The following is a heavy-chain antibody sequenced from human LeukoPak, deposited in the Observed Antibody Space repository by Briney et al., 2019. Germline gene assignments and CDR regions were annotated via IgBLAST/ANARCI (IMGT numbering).Heavy chain of an antibody. CDR1: GFTFSSYA. J-gene: IGHJ4*02. CDR2: ISGSGGST. D-gene: IGHD6-13*01. V-gene: IGHV3-23*01. CDR3: AKVSVVAAAGPIDY. Sequence: GGSLRLSCAASGFTFSSYAMSWVRQAPGKGLEWVSAISGSGGSTYYADSVKGRFTISRDNSKNTLYLQMSSLRAEDTAVYYCAKVSVVAAAGPIDYWGQGTLVTVSS.